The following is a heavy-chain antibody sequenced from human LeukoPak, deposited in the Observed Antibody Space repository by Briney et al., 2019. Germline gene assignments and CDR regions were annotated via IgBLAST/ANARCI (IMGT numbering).Heavy chain of an antibody. CDR3: ARLTRLSTSPDRYYLDY. CDR2: IYTSGGT. D-gene: IGHD6-6*01. CDR1: GDSISSYY. V-gene: IGHV4-4*09. Sequence: SETLSLTCTVSGDSISSYYWSWIRQPPGEGLEWIGYIYTSGGTNYIPSRNSRITISIDPSKNQFSLKMSSVTAANSAVYYCARLTRLSTSPDRYYLDYWGQGTLVTVSS. J-gene: IGHJ4*02.